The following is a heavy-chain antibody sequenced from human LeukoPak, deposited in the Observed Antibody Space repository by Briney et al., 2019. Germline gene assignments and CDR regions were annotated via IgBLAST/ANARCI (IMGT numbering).Heavy chain of an antibody. V-gene: IGHV4-59*01. D-gene: IGHD3-10*01. J-gene: IGHJ4*02. CDR2: IYYDGST. CDR1: GVSINDFY. CDR3: TKVGLSGLFDY. Sequence: SETLSLTCTVSGVSINDFYWTWIRQSPGNGLEWIGYIYYDGSTDYNPSLKSRVTMSIDTSRSQFSLKLNSVTAADTAAYYCTKVGLSGLFDYWGQGALVTVSS.